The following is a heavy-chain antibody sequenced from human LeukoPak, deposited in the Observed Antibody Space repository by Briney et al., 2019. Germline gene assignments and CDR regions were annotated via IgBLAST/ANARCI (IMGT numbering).Heavy chain of an antibody. V-gene: IGHV4-34*01. J-gene: IGHJ4*02. CDR1: GASFSDSY. CDR3: ARGRYGPRLGN. Sequence: TSETLSLTCAVYGASFSDSYWSWIRQSPEKGLEWIGGINNSGSTSYNPSLNSRVIMSVDRSKNQFSLRLTSVTAADTAVYYCARGRYGPRLGNWGQGTLVTVSS. D-gene: IGHD3-16*01. CDR2: INNSGST.